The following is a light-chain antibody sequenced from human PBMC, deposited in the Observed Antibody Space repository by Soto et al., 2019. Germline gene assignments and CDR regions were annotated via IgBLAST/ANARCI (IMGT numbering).Light chain of an antibody. J-gene: IGKJ4*01. Sequence: EVVLTQSPGTLSLSSGERATLSCRVRHSVRSSHLAWYQQKPGQSPQLLIYCASNRATGIPDRFSGSGSGTDFTLTISRLEPEDVAVYSCLQYIHSPPTFGRGTKVDNK. CDR3: LQYIHSPPT. CDR1: HSVRSSH. CDR2: CAS. V-gene: IGKV3-20*01.